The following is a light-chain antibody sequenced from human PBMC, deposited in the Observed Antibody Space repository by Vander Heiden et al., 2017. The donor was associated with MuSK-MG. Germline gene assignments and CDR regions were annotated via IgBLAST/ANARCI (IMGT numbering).Light chain of an antibody. CDR1: QSLLHSNGYNY. J-gene: IGKJ2*01. V-gene: IGKV2-28*01. CDR2: LGS. Sequence: DLVMTQSPLSLPVTPGEPASISCRSSQSLLHSNGYNYLDWYLQKPGQSPQLLIYLGSNRASGVPDRFSGSGSGTDFTLKISRVEAEDVGFYYCMQALQTPPLMYTFGQGTKLEIK. CDR3: MQALQTPPLMYT.